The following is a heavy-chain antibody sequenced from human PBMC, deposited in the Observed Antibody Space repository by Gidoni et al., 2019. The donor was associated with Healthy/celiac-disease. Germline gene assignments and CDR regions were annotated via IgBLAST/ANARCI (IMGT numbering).Heavy chain of an antibody. CDR1: GFTVSSNY. Sequence: EVQLVESGGGLIQPGGSLRLSCAASGFTVSSNYMSWVRQAPGKGLEWVSVIYSGGSTYYADSVKGRFTISRDNSKNTLYLQMNSLRAEDTAVYYCARDSSPAKYYDILTGYYGYYYYGMDVWGQGTTVTVSS. J-gene: IGHJ6*02. CDR2: IYSGGST. V-gene: IGHV3-53*01. CDR3: ARDSSPAKYYDILTGYYGYYYYGMDV. D-gene: IGHD3-9*01.